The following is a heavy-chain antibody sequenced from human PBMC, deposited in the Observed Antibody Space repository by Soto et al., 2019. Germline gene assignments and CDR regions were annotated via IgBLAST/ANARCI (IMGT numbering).Heavy chain of an antibody. CDR2: MYNTGST. CDR3: ARDLWGYCGTDCYPLVV. D-gene: IGHD2-21*02. J-gene: IGHJ6*02. CDR1: GGSISGYY. Sequence: PSETLSLTCTVSGGSISGYYWSWIRQPPGKGLEWIGYMYNTGSTVYNPSFKSRVAISVDTSKNQFSLKLNSVTAADTAVYYCARDLWGYCGTDCYPLVVWGQGTTVTVS. V-gene: IGHV4-59*01.